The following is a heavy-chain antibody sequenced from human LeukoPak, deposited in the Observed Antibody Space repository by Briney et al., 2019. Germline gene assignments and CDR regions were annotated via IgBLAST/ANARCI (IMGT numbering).Heavy chain of an antibody. J-gene: IGHJ4*02. D-gene: IGHD4-17*01. CDR3: ASINDYGDPSGGY. Sequence: GESLKISCKGSGYSFTSYWINWVRQMPGKGLEWMGKIDPSDSYTNYSPSFQGHVTISADKSISTAYLQWSSLKASDTAMYYCASINDYGDPSGGYGGQGTLVTVSS. CDR1: GYSFTSYW. V-gene: IGHV5-10-1*01. CDR2: IDPSDSYT.